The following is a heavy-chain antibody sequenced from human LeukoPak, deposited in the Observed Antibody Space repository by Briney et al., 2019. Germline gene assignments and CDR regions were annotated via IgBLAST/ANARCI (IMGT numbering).Heavy chain of an antibody. D-gene: IGHD1-26*01. J-gene: IGHJ6*02. Sequence: SGGSLRLSCAASGFTFSSYSMNWVRQAPGKGLEWVSSISSSSSYIYYADSVKGRFTISRDNAKNSPYLQMNSLRAEDTAVYYCASGPSTGMDVWGQGTTVTVSS. V-gene: IGHV3-21*01. CDR1: GFTFSSYS. CDR3: ASGPSTGMDV. CDR2: ISSSSSYI.